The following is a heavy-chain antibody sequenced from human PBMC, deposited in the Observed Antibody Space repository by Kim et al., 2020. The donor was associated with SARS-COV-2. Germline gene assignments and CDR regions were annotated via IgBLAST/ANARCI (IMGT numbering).Heavy chain of an antibody. J-gene: IGHJ5*02. CDR1: GGSISSGSYY. Sequence: SETLSLTCTVSGGSISSGSYYWSWIRQPAGKGLEWIGCIYTSGSTNYNPSLKSRVTISVDTSKNQFSLKLSSVTAADTAVYYCASVGYGDWFLDPWGQGTLVTVSS. V-gene: IGHV4-61*02. CDR3: ASVGYGDWFLDP. D-gene: IGHD4-17*01. CDR2: IYTSGST.